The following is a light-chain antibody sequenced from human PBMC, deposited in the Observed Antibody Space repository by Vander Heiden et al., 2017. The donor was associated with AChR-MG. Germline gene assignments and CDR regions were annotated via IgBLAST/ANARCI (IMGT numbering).Light chain of an antibody. CDR1: SSDVGAYNY. J-gene: IGLJ2*01. V-gene: IGLV2-14*03. Sequence: QSALTQPASVSGSPGQSITVSCTGTSSDVGAYNYVSWYQQRPGKAPKLMLYDVSNRPSGVSNRFSGSKSGNTASLTISGLQAEDEADYYCSSYTSSVTLPFGGGTKLTVL. CDR3: SSYTSSVTLP. CDR2: DVS.